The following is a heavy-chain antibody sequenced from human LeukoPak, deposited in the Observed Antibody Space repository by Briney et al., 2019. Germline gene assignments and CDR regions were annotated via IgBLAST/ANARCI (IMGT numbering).Heavy chain of an antibody. D-gene: IGHD5-12*01. CDR1: GVSVSDGRYY. Sequence: SETLSLTCNVSGVSVSDGRYYWTWIRQHPGKGLEWIGYKYYSGSAKYNPSLKSRLTISIDTSKNQFSLKLSSVTAADTAVYYCARTRRSSPYIVATGQFDYWGQGTLVTVSS. J-gene: IGHJ4*02. V-gene: IGHV4-61*01. CDR3: ARTRRSSPYIVATGQFDY. CDR2: KYYSGSA.